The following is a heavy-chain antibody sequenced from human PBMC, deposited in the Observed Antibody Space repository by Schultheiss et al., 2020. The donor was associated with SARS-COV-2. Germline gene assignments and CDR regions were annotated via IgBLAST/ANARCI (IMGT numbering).Heavy chain of an antibody. V-gene: IGHV3-23*01. J-gene: IGHJ4*02. CDR1: GFTFSNAW. D-gene: IGHD5-12*01. CDR2: ISGSGGST. Sequence: GGSLRLSCAASGFTFSNAWMSWVRQAPGKGLEWVSAISGSGGSTYYADSVKGRFTISRDNAKKTVDLQMDSLRAEDTAVYYCARDGEATGYYFDYWGQGTLVTVSS. CDR3: ARDGEATGYYFDY.